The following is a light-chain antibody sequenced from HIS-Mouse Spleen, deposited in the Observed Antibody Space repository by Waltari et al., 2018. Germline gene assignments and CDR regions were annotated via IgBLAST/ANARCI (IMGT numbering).Light chain of an antibody. CDR2: RNN. Sequence: QSVLTRPPSASGTPGQRVTISVSGSTSNIGSNYVYWYQQLPGTAPKLLIYRNNQRPSGVPDRFSGSKSGTSASLAISGLRSEDEADYYCAAWDDSLSGYVFGTGTKVTVL. CDR3: AAWDDSLSGYV. J-gene: IGLJ1*01. V-gene: IGLV1-47*01. CDR1: TSNIGSNY.